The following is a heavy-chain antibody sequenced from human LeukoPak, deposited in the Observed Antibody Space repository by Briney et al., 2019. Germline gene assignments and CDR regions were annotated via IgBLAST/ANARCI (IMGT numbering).Heavy chain of an antibody. V-gene: IGHV3-21*01. CDR2: ISSSSSDI. CDR3: ARDLRGYYGMDV. CDR1: GFSFSSYS. J-gene: IGHJ6*02. Sequence: GGSLRLSCAASGFSFSSYSMNWVRQAPGKGLEWVSSISSSSSDIFHADSVKGRFTISRDNAKNSLYLQMNSLRAEDTAVYYCARDLRGYYGMDVWGQGTTVTVSS.